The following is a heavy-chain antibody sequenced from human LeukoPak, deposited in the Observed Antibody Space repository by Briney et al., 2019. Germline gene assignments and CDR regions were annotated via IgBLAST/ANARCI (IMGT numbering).Heavy chain of an antibody. Sequence: GGSLILSCAVSGFTFTTYAMTWVRQAPGKGLEWVSAISGSGTSTYYADSVKGRFTISRDNSKNTLYLQMNSLRAEDTAVYYCAREADYEAFDYWGQGTLVTVSS. CDR2: ISGSGTST. CDR3: AREADYEAFDY. CDR1: GFTFTTYA. J-gene: IGHJ4*02. D-gene: IGHD3-22*01. V-gene: IGHV3-23*01.